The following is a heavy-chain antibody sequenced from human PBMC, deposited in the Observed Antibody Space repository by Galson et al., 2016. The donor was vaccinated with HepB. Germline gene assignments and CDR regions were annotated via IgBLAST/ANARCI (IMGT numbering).Heavy chain of an antibody. V-gene: IGHV2-5*02. Sequence: PALVKPTQTLTLTCTFSGFSLSASGVSVSWIRQPPGKALEWLALIYWDDDKRYNPLLKSRLTITKDTSKNHVVLSMTNMDPLDTATYYCAHSPYDNTGYFYYPYYFDYWGQGTLVTVSS. CDR3: AHSPYDNTGYFYYPYYFDY. CDR2: IYWDDDK. D-gene: IGHD3-22*01. J-gene: IGHJ4*02. CDR1: GFSLSASGVS.